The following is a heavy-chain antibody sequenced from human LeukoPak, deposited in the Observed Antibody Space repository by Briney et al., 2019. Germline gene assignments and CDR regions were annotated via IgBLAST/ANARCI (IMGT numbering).Heavy chain of an antibody. D-gene: IGHD1-14*01. V-gene: IGHV4-34*01. J-gene: IGHJ4*02. Sequence: SETLSLTCAVYGGSFSGYYWSWIRQPPGKGLEWIGEINHSGSTNYNPSLKSRVTISVDTSKNQFSLKLSSVTAADTAVYYCARAEIPKIDYWGQGTLVTVPS. CDR1: GGSFSGYY. CDR2: INHSGST. CDR3: ARAEIPKIDY.